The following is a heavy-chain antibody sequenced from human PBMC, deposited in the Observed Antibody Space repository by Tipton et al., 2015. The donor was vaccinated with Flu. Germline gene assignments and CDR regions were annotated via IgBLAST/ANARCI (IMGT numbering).Heavy chain of an antibody. CDR2: IWYDGFNK. D-gene: IGHD3-10*01. V-gene: IGHV3-33*01. CDR3: ARDRFGGHFDYGMDV. CDR1: GFSFTNYG. Sequence: SLRLSCAASGFSFTNYGIHWVRQAPGKGLEWVAVIWYDGFNKYYADSVKGRFTISRDSLKNTLYLQMNSLRAEDTAVYYCARDRFGGHFDYGMDVWGQGTTVTVSS. J-gene: IGHJ6*02.